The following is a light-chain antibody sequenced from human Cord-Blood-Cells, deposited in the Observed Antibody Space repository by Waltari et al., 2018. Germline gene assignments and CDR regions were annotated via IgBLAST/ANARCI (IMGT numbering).Light chain of an antibody. CDR3: SSYTSSSTWV. J-gene: IGLJ3*02. CDR1: SSDVGGHNS. V-gene: IGLV2-14*01. Sequence: QSALTQPASGSGSAGQPIPISCPGTSSDVGGHNSLAWYQQHPGKAPKLMIYDVSKRPSGGSNRFSGSKSGNTAFLTISGLQAEDEADYDGSSYTSSSTWVLGGGTKLTVL. CDR2: DVS.